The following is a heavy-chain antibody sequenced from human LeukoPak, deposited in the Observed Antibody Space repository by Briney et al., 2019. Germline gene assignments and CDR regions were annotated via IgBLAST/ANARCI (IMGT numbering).Heavy chain of an antibody. V-gene: IGHV1-69*13. J-gene: IGHJ5*02. CDR2: IIPIFGTA. CDR1: GGTFSSYA. D-gene: IGHD2-15*01. CDR3: AVVAATHRWFGP. Sequence: SVKVSCKASGGTFSSYAISWVRQAPGQGLEWMGGIIPIFGTANYAQEFQGRVTITADESTSTAYMELSSLRSEDTAVYYCAVVAATHRWFGPWGQGTLVTVSS.